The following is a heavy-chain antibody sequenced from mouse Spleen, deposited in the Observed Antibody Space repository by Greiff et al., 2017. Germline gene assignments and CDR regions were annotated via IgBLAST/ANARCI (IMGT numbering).Heavy chain of an antibody. D-gene: IGHD2-2*01. CDR2: ISSGGGNT. Sequence: EVKVEESGGGLVKLGGSLKLSCAASGFTFSSYAMSWVRQTPEKRLEWVATISSGGGNTYYPDSVKGRFTISRDNAKNTLYLQMSSLKSEDTAMYYCARHDYYGYLYAMDYWGQGTSVTVSS. CDR1: GFTFSSYA. CDR3: ARHDYYGYLYAMDY. V-gene: IGHV5-9*04. J-gene: IGHJ4*01.